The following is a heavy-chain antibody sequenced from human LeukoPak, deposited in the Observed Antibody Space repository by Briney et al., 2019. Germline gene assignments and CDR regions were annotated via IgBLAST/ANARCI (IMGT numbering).Heavy chain of an antibody. Sequence: WGSLRLSCAASGFTFSSYAMSWVRQAPGKGLEWVSAISGSGGSTYYADSVKGRFTISRDNSKNTLYLQMNSLRAEDTAVYYCAKDGMGVRRGKFANWGQGTLVTVSS. CDR3: AKDGMGVRRGKFAN. J-gene: IGHJ4*02. CDR2: ISGSGGST. D-gene: IGHD1-14*01. V-gene: IGHV3-23*01. CDR1: GFTFSSYA.